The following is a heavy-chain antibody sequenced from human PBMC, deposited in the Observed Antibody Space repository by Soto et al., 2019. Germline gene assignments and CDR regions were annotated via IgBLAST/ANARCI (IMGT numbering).Heavy chain of an antibody. J-gene: IGHJ6*02. V-gene: IGHV4-30-4*01. CDR1: GGFISSGEYY. D-gene: IGHD2-15*01. CDR3: ASNQYCSGNRCYSYYYYGMDV. CDR2: IYYSGST. Sequence: PSETLSLTCTVAGGFISSGEYYWSWVRQPPVNSLEWIGYIYYSGSTDYNPPLKSRVTISVDTSKNQFSLMLSSAPAAHTAVYYCASNQYCSGNRCYSYYYYGMDVWGQGTTVTVSS.